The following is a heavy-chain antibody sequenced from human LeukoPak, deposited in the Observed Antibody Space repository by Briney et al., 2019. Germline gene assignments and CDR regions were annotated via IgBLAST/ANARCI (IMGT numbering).Heavy chain of an antibody. CDR3: AKEITMILVVITTDAFDI. J-gene: IGHJ3*02. CDR1: GFTFNNYA. D-gene: IGHD3-22*01. Sequence: GGSLRLSCAASGFTFNNYAMSWVRQAPGKGLEWVSTISGGGSTYYADSVKGRFTISRDNSKNTLYLQMNSLRPEDTAVYYCAKEITMILVVITTDAFDIWGQGTMVTVSS. CDR2: ISGGGST. V-gene: IGHV3-23*01.